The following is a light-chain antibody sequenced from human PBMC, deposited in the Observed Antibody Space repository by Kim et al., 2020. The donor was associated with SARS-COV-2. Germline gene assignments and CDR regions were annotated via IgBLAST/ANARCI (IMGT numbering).Light chain of an antibody. V-gene: IGKV1-9*01. Sequence: SASVGERLTITCRASQDINNYLAWYQQKPGKAPNLLIYVASTLRSGVPSRFRGSGSGTDFTLTISSLQPEDFATYYCQQLKTYPQTFGQGTKLEI. CDR1: QDINNY. CDR3: QQLKTYPQT. CDR2: VAS. J-gene: IGKJ2*01.